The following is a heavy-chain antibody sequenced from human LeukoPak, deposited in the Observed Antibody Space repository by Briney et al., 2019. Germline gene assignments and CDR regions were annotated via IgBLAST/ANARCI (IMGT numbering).Heavy chain of an antibody. CDR1: GFTFSTYP. CDR3: ARDRRYDYVWGSYRSQPFDY. J-gene: IGHJ4*02. D-gene: IGHD3-16*02. CDR2: ISSSSSYI. V-gene: IGHV3-21*01. Sequence: GGSLRLSCAASGFTFSTYPMNWVRQAPGKGLEWVSSISSSSSYIYYADSVKGRFTISRDNAKNSLYLQMNSLRAEDTAVYYCARDRRYDYVWGSYRSQPFDYWGQGTLVTVSS.